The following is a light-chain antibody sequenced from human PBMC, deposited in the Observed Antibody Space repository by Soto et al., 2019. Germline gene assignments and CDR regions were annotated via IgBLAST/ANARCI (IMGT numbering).Light chain of an antibody. J-gene: IGKJ1*01. CDR1: QSVSTD. CDR2: GAS. V-gene: IGKV3-15*01. Sequence: EIVMTQSPSTLSVSPGERATLSFRASQSVSTDLAWYQQKPGQAPRLLIYGASARATGIPARFSGSGSGADFTVTISSLQSEDFAVYYCQQYSNWWTFGQGTKVEIK. CDR3: QQYSNWWT.